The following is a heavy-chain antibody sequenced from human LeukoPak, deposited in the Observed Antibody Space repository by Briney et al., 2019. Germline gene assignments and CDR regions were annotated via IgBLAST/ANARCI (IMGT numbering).Heavy chain of an antibody. CDR3: TRDPSPGSGSPVDF. V-gene: IGHV1-18*01. Sequence: ASVKVSCKASGYTFTSYGISRVRQAPGQGLEWMGWISAYSGNTNYAQNFQGRVTMTTDTSTTIAYMELRSLRSDDTAVYYCTRDPSPGSGSPVDFWGQGTLVTVSS. CDR1: GYTFTSYG. D-gene: IGHD3-10*01. J-gene: IGHJ4*02. CDR2: ISAYSGNT.